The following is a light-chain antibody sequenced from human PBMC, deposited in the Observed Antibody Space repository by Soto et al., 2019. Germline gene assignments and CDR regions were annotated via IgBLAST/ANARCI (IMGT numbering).Light chain of an antibody. Sequence: EMVLTQSPGTLSLSPGERVSLSCRASQSVRSSYLAWYQQSPGQAPRLLIYGASSRATGIPDRFSGSGSGTDFALTISRLEPEDFAVYYCQQYGSSPETFGQGTKVDIK. J-gene: IGKJ1*01. CDR1: QSVRSSY. V-gene: IGKV3-20*01. CDR3: QQYGSSPET. CDR2: GAS.